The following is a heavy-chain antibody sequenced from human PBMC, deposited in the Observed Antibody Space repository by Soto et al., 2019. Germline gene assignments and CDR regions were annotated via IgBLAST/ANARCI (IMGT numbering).Heavy chain of an antibody. D-gene: IGHD3-22*01. J-gene: IGHJ5*02. CDR1: GFTFSSYA. CDR2: LSGNGGST. V-gene: IGHV3-23*01. Sequence: LRLSCAASGFTFSSYAMSWVRQAPGKGLEWVSALSGNGGSTYYADSVKGRFTISRDNSKNTLYLQMNSLRAEDTAVYYCAKGHYYDSSGYRNWFDPWGQGTLVTVSS. CDR3: AKGHYYDSSGYRNWFDP.